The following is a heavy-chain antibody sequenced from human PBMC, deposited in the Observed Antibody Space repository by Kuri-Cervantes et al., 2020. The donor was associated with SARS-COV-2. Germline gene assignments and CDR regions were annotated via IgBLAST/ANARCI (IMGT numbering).Heavy chain of an antibody. J-gene: IGHJ6*02. D-gene: IGHD3-3*01. V-gene: IGHV3-23*01. CDR2: ISGSGGST. Sequence: GGSLRLSCAASGFTFSSYAMHWVRQAPGKGLEWVSAISGSGGSTYYADSVKGRFTISRDNSKNTLYLQMNSLRAEDTAVYYCAKVRGYYSYYGMDVWGQGTTVTVSS. CDR3: AKVRGYYSYYGMDV. CDR1: GFTFSSYA.